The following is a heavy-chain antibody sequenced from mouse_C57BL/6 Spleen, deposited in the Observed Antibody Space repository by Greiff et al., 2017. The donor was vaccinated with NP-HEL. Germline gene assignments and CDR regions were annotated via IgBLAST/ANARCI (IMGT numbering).Heavy chain of an antibody. Sequence: QVQLQQPGAELVKPGASVKMSCKASGYTFTSYWITWVKQRPGQGLEWIGDLYPGSGSTNYNEKFKSKATLTVDTSSSTAYMQLSSLTSEDSAVYYCARWYYGSSPYAMDYWGQGTSVTVSS. CDR3: ARWYYGSSPYAMDY. V-gene: IGHV1-55*01. D-gene: IGHD1-1*01. CDR1: GYTFTSYW. J-gene: IGHJ4*01. CDR2: LYPGSGST.